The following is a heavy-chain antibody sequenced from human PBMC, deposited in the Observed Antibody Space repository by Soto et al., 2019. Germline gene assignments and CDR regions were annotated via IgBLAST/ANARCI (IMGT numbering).Heavy chain of an antibody. Sequence: GGSLRLSCAASGFTFSSYWMSWVRQAPGKGLEWVANIKQDGSEKYYVDSVKGRFTISRDNAKNSLYLQMNSLRAEDTAVYYCASPYSSSWPNMDVWGKGTTVTV. CDR3: ASPYSSSWPNMDV. J-gene: IGHJ6*03. CDR2: IKQDGSEK. D-gene: IGHD6-13*01. CDR1: GFTFSSYW. V-gene: IGHV3-7*01.